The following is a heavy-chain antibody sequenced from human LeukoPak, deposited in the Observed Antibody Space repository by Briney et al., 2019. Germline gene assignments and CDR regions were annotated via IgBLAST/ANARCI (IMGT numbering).Heavy chain of an antibody. CDR1: GGSFSGYY. Sequence: SETLSLTCAVYGGSFSGYYWSWIRQPPGKGLEWIGEINHSGSTNYNPSLKSRVTISVDTSKNQFSLKLSSVTAADTAVYYCARGVVAATRYYYHYYMDVWGKGTTVTVSS. D-gene: IGHD2-15*01. V-gene: IGHV4-34*01. CDR3: ARGVVAATRYYYHYYMDV. J-gene: IGHJ6*03. CDR2: INHSGST.